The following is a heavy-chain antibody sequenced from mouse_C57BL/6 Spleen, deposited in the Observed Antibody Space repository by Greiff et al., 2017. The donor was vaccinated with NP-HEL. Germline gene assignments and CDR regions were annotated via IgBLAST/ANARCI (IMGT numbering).Heavy chain of an antibody. D-gene: IGHD4-1*01. CDR3: ARLLGPWYFDV. Sequence: DVKLQESGGGLVKPGGSLKLSCAASGFTFSSYTMSWVRQTPEKRLEWVATISGGGGNTYYPDSVKGRFTISRDNAKNTLYLQMSSLRSEDTALYYCARLLGPWYFDVWGTGTTVTVSS. CDR2: ISGGGGNT. CDR1: GFTFSSYT. J-gene: IGHJ1*03. V-gene: IGHV5-9*01.